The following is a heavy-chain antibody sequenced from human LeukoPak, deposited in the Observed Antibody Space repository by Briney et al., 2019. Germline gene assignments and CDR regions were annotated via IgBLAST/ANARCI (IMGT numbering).Heavy chain of an antibody. Sequence: GGSLRLSCAASGFTFSRYAMSWVRQAPGKGLEWVSAISGSGGSTYYADSVKGRFTISRDNSKNTLYLQMNRLRAEDTAVYYCARSGSGWFDYWGQGNLVTVSS. CDR1: GFTFSRYA. D-gene: IGHD6-19*01. J-gene: IGHJ4*02. CDR2: ISGSGGST. CDR3: ARSGSGWFDY. V-gene: IGHV3-23*01.